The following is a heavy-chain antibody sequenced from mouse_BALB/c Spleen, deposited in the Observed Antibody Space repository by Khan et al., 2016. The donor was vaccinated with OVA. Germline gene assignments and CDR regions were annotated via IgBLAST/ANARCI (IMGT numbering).Heavy chain of an antibody. J-gene: IGHJ2*01. Sequence: VQLKESGPGLVKPSQSLSLTCTVTGYSITSGYGWNWLRQFPGNKLEWMGYISYSGSTNYNPSLKSRISITRDTSKNQFFRQLNSVTTEDTATDYWARTARIKYWGQGTTLTVSS. V-gene: IGHV3-2*02. D-gene: IGHD1-2*01. CDR1: GYSITSGYG. CDR3: ARTARIKY. CDR2: ISYSGST.